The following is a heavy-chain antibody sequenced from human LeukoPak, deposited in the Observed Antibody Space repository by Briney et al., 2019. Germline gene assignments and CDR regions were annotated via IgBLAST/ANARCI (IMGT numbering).Heavy chain of an antibody. CDR2: IRSKAYGGTT. CDR1: GFTFGDYA. D-gene: IGHD4-17*01. J-gene: IGHJ4*02. V-gene: IGHV3-49*04. CDR3: TRLTAGDGDYFCY. Sequence: GGSLRLSCTASGFTFGDYAMSWVRQAPGKGLEWVGFIRSKAYGGTTEYAASVKGRFTISRDDSKSIAYLQMNSLKTEDTAAYYCTRLTAGDGDYFCYWGQGTLVTVSS.